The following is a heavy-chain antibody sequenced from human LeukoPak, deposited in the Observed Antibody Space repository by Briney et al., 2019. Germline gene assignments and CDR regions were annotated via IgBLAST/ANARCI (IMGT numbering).Heavy chain of an antibody. CDR2: TVGSRPDT. V-gene: IGHV3-23*01. D-gene: IGHD2-8*02. CDR1: GFTVSDNY. J-gene: IGHJ4*02. Sequence: SGGSLRLSCAASGFTVSDNYMSWVRQAPGKGLEWVAATVGSRPDTYHADSVKGRFTVSRDNSRNTLYLQMNSLRVEDTAIYYCTKAPRNSYTGAFCYPFDHWGQGTLVTVSS. CDR3: TKAPRNSYTGAFCYPFDH.